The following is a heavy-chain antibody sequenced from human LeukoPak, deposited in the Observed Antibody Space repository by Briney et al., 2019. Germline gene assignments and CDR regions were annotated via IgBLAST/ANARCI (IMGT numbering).Heavy chain of an antibody. V-gene: IGHV3-21*01. D-gene: IGHD1-26*01. J-gene: IGHJ4*02. Sequence: GGSLRLSCAASGFTFSSYSMNWVRQAPGKGLEWVSSISSSSSYIYYVDSVKGRFTISRDNAKNSLYLQMNSLRAEDTAVYYCARDKGAEGVDYWAREPWSPSPQ. CDR1: GFTFSSYS. CDR2: ISSSSSYI. CDR3: ARDKGAEGVDY.